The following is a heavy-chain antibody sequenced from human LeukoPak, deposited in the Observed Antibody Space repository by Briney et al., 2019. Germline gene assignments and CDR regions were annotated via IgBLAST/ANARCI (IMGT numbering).Heavy chain of an antibody. J-gene: IGHJ4*02. CDR2: IWGGGGST. CDR1: GFTFSSYA. D-gene: IGHD3-22*01. Sequence: GGSLRLSCAASGFTFSSYAMSWVRQAPGKGLEWVAAIWGGGGSTYYADSVKGRFTISRDSSKNTLYLQMNSLRAEDTAVYYCEKDLLPYYDDSSGYSPLDYWGQGTLVTVSS. V-gene: IGHV3-23*01. CDR3: EKDLLPYYDDSSGYSPLDY.